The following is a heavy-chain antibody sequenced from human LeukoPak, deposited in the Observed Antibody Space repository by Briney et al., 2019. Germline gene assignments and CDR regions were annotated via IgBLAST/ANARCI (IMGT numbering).Heavy chain of an antibody. D-gene: IGHD2-15*01. CDR1: GFTFNNYR. J-gene: IGHJ4*02. V-gene: IGHV3-7*01. CDR3: ARQYYCSGGDCLFDY. Sequence: PGGSLRLSCAASGFTFNNYRMSWVRQAPGRGLEWVANIKQDGSEKSYVDSVKGRFTISRDNAKNSVYLQMGSLRVEDTSVYYCARQYYCSGGDCLFDYWGQGTLVTVSS. CDR2: IKQDGSEK.